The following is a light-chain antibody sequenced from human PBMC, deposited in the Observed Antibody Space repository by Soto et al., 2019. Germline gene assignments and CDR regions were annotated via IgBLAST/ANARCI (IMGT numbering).Light chain of an antibody. J-gene: IGLJ2*01. CDR2: EVS. CDR3: SLYAGSNSVV. Sequence: QSVLTQPPSASGSPGQSVAISCTGTSSDIGAYNFVSWCQQHPGKAPKLIIYEVSVRPSGVPDRFSGSKSGNTASLTVSGLLAEDEADYYCSLYAGSNSVVFGGGTKLTVL. CDR1: SSDIGAYNF. V-gene: IGLV2-8*01.